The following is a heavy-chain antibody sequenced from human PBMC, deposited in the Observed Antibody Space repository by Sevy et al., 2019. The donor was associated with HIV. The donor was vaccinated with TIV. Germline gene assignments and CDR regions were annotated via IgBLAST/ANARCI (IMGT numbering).Heavy chain of an antibody. CDR1: GGSFSGYY. Sequence: SETLSLTCAVYGGSFSGYYWSWIRQPPGKGLEWIGEINHSGSTNYNPSLKSRVTISVDTSKNQFSLKLSSVTAADTAVYYCARDLRELLPFDYWGQGTLVTVSS. D-gene: IGHD1-26*01. V-gene: IGHV4-34*01. CDR2: INHSGST. J-gene: IGHJ4*02. CDR3: ARDLRELLPFDY.